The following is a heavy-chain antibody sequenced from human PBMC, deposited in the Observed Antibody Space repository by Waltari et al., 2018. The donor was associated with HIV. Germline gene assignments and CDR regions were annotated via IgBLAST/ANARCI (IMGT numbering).Heavy chain of an antibody. CDR2: IYYSGST. D-gene: IGHD2-15*01. J-gene: IGHJ4*02. Sequence: QLQLQESGPGLVKPSETLSLTCTVSGGSISSSIYYWGSLRPPPGKGLEWIGSIYYSGSTYYNPSLKSRVTISVDTSKNQFSLKLSSVTAADTAVYYCARAVQGYCSGGSCENYFDYWGQGTLVTVSS. CDR1: GGSISSSIYY. V-gene: IGHV4-39*01. CDR3: ARAVQGYCSGGSCENYFDY.